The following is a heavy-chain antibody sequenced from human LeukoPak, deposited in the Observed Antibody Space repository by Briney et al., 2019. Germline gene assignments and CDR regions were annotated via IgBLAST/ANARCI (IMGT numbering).Heavy chain of an antibody. Sequence: PGGSLRLSCAASGFTFSSYAMHWVRQAPGKGLEWVAVISYDGSNKYYADSVKGRFTISRDNSKNTLYLQMNSLRAEDTAVYYCARDRATNYYDSSGYSLTSDYWGQGTLVTVSS. CDR1: GFTFSSYA. J-gene: IGHJ4*02. V-gene: IGHV3-30-3*01. CDR3: ARDRATNYYDSSGYSLTSDY. CDR2: ISYDGSNK. D-gene: IGHD3-22*01.